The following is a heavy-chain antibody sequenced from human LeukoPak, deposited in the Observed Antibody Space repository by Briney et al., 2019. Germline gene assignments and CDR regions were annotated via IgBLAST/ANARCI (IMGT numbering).Heavy chain of an antibody. J-gene: IGHJ6*03. Sequence: GGSLRLSCAASGFTFSTYWMSWVRQAPGKGLEWVANIKQDGSEKYYVDSVKGRFTISRDNAKNSLYLQMNSLRAEDTAVYYCARGIAAAAPRIHYYYYYYMDVWGKGTTVTISS. V-gene: IGHV3-7*01. CDR2: IKQDGSEK. D-gene: IGHD6-13*01. CDR1: GFTFSTYW. CDR3: ARGIAAAAPRIHYYYYYYMDV.